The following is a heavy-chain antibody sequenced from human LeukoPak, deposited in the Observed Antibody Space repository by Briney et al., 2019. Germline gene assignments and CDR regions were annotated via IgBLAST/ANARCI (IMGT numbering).Heavy chain of an antibody. CDR1: GYTFTGYY. CDR2: IIPIFGTA. CDR3: ARDPITVTTGGRYYYYGMDV. D-gene: IGHD4-11*01. J-gene: IGHJ6*04. V-gene: IGHV1-69*13. Sequence: ASVKVSCKASGYTFTGYYMHWVRQAPGQGLEWMGGIIPIFGTANYAQKLQGRVTITADESTSTAYMELSSLRSEDMAVYYCARDPITVTTGGRYYYYGMDVWGKGTTVTVSS.